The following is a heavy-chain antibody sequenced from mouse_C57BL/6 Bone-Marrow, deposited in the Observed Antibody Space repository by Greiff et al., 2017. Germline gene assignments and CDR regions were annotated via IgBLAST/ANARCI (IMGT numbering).Heavy chain of an antibody. CDR1: GYTFTSYG. CDR3: ARDYYYGSGYWYFDV. D-gene: IGHD1-1*01. V-gene: IGHV1-81*01. J-gene: IGHJ1*03. CDR2: IYPRSGNT. Sequence: VKLLESGAELARPGASVKLSCKASGYTFTSYGISWVKQRTGQGLEWIGEIYPRSGNTYYNEKFKGKATLTADKSSSTAYMALRSLTSEDSAVYFCARDYYYGSGYWYFDVWGTGTTVTVSS.